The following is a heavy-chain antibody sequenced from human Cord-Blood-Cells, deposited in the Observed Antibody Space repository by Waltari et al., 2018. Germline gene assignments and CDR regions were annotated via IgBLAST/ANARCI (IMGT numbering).Heavy chain of an antibody. CDR1: GYTFTGYY. Sequence: QVQLVPSGAEVTKPGASVKVSCKPSGYTFTGYYMHWVRRAPGQGLEWMGRINPNSGGTNYAQKFQGRVTMTRDTSISTAYMELSRLRSDDTAVYYCAGCSSTSCYVAFDIWGQGTMVTVSS. CDR2: INPNSGGT. CDR3: AGCSSTSCYVAFDI. V-gene: IGHV1-2*06. D-gene: IGHD2-2*01. J-gene: IGHJ3*02.